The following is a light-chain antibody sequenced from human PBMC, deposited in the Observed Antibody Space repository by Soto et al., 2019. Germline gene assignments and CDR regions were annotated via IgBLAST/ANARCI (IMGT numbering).Light chain of an antibody. V-gene: IGKV3-15*01. Sequence: EIVMTQSPATLSVSPGERATLSCRASQSVSSNLAWYQQKPGQAPRLLIYGASTRATGIPARFSGSGSGTEFTLTLSSLQSEDFAVYYCPQDNNWPPLFTFGPGTKVDIK. CDR2: GAS. J-gene: IGKJ3*01. CDR3: PQDNNWPPLFT. CDR1: QSVSSN.